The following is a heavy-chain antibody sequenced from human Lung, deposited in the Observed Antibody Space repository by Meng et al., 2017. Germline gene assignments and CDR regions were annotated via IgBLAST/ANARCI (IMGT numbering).Heavy chain of an antibody. J-gene: IGHJ4*02. CDR2: IYHSGCT. CDR1: GVTSNSRNW. CDR3: ARRGLWLDPQNFDY. D-gene: IGHD6-19*01. V-gene: IGHV4-4*02. Sequence: QVQRRGAGTGRVQPSGTLTLRGAGSGVTSNSRNWLSQVRQPPGKGMGWIGEIYHSGCTTYNPSLKSRATISVDKSKNQFPLKLSSVTAADTAVYYCARRGLWLDPQNFDYWGQGTLVTVSS.